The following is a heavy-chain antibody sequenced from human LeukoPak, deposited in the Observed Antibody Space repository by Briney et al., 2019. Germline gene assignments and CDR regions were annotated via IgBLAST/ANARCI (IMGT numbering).Heavy chain of an antibody. CDR3: AKDIGRGDGYNWVGAGYYYYMDV. D-gene: IGHD5-24*01. V-gene: IGHV3-30*02. J-gene: IGHJ6*03. CDR2: IRYDGSNK. Sequence: QPGGSLRLSCATSGFTFNSYEMHWVRQAPGKGLEWVAFIRYDGSNKYYADSVKGRFTISRDNSKNTLYLQMNSLRAEDTAVYYCAKDIGRGDGYNWVGAGYYYYMDVWGKGTTVTVSS. CDR1: GFTFNSYE.